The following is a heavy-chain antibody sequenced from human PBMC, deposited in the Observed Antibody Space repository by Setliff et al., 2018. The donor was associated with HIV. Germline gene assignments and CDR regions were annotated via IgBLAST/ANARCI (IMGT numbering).Heavy chain of an antibody. CDR1: GFTFSAYE. Sequence: GGSLRLSCTASGFTFSAYEMNWVRQAPGRGLEWVSYISNSGNTVFYADSVKGRFTISRDNSKNTLYLQMNSLRAEDTAVYYCARDASIAVAGRYYYYYMDVWGKGTTVTVSS. CDR3: ARDASIAVAGRYYYYYMDV. V-gene: IGHV3-48*03. D-gene: IGHD6-19*01. J-gene: IGHJ6*03. CDR2: ISNSGNTV.